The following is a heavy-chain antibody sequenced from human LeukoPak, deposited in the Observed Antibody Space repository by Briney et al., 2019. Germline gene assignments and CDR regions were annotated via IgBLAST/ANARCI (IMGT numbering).Heavy chain of an antibody. CDR1: GGSFSGYY. CDR3: AREWRWLQFGITAPANWFDP. J-gene: IGHJ5*02. Sequence: PSETLSLTCAVYGGSFSGYYWSWIRQPPGKGLGWIGEINHSGSTNYNPSLKSRVTISVDTSKNQFSLKLSSVTAADTAVYYCAREWRWLQFGITAPANWFDPWGQGTLVTVSS. V-gene: IGHV4-34*01. D-gene: IGHD5-24*01. CDR2: INHSGST.